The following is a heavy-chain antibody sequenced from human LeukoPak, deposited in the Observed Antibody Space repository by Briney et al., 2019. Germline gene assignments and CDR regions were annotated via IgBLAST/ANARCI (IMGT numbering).Heavy chain of an antibody. V-gene: IGHV4-59*01. Sequence: SETLSLTCSVSIGSITGYYWSWIRQPPGEGLEWIGTIYYSGGTNYNPSLKSRVTISVGTSKSQFSLKLNSLTAADTAVYYCARRGGLSYYFDYWGQGILVTVSS. CDR1: IGSITGYY. D-gene: IGHD2-15*01. CDR2: IYYSGGT. CDR3: ARRGGLSYYFDY. J-gene: IGHJ4*02.